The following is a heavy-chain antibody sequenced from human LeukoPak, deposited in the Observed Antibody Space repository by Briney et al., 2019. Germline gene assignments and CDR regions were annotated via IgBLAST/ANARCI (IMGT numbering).Heavy chain of an antibody. D-gene: IGHD3-22*01. CDR1: GFTFSSYW. CDR3: AREMVADSSGYYDY. V-gene: IGHV3-74*01. J-gene: IGHJ4*02. CDR2: INTDGSST. Sequence: PGGSLRLSCAASGFTFSSYWMHWVRQAPGKGLVWVSRINTDGSSTSYADSVKGRFTISRDNAKNTLYLQMNSLGAEDTAVYYCAREMVADSSGYYDYWGQGTLVTVSS.